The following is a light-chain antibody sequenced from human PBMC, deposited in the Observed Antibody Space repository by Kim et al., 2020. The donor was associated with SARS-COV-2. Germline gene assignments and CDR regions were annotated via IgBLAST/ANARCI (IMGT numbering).Light chain of an antibody. V-gene: IGLV3-19*01. CDR1: SLRNYY. CDR3: NSRDISGNHLV. J-gene: IGLJ3*02. CDR2: GKH. Sequence: ALGQKIRIKCQGDSLRNYYVSWYQQKPGQAPVLVIHGKHNRPSGISDRFSGSSSGNTASLTITGAQAEDEADYYCNSRDISGNHLVFGGGTKLTVL.